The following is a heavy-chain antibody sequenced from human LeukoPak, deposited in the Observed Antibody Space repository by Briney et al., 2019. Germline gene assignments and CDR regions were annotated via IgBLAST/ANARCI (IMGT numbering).Heavy chain of an antibody. J-gene: IGHJ6*02. CDR2: IGSDSKT. CDR1: GFTFSGFA. V-gene: IGHV3-23*01. CDR3: AKDLHYNVAMDV. D-gene: IGHD3-10*02. Sequence: GGSLRLSCAASGFTFSGFAMTWVRQAPGKGLEWVSSIGSDSKTHYSESGKGRFAISRDNSKSTLFLQMNSLRAEDTDLYYCAKDLHYNVAMDVWGQGTVVTVSS.